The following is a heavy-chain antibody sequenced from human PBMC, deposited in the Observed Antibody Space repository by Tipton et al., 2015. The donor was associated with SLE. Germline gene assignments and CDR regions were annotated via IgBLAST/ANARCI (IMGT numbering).Heavy chain of an antibody. J-gene: IGHJ4*02. Sequence: LRLSCTVSGGSIGSFYWSWIRQPPGKGLEWIGHIHFRGSTGYNPSLKSRVTISVDTSKNQFSLRLSSVTAADTAAYYCVRHGQTVQATFDHWGQGALVTVSS. D-gene: IGHD1-26*01. CDR2: IHFRGST. V-gene: IGHV4-59*08. CDR3: VRHGQTVQATFDH. CDR1: GGSIGSFY.